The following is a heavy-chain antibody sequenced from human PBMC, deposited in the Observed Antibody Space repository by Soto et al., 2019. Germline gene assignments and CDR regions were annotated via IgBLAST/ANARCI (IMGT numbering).Heavy chain of an antibody. V-gene: IGHV2-26*01. J-gene: IGHJ2*01. D-gene: IGHD4-17*01. CDR3: ARILTTVLTNGYFYL. CDR1: GFSLSTARMG. Sequence: QVTLKESGPVLVKPTEPLTLTCTVSGFSLSTARMGVSWIRQHPGKALEWLAHIFSNDEKSYSTSLKSRLSYSNDTSKSLVVLTMTNMDPVDTATYYWARILTTVLTNGYFYLWGRGTLVTASS. CDR2: IFSNDEK.